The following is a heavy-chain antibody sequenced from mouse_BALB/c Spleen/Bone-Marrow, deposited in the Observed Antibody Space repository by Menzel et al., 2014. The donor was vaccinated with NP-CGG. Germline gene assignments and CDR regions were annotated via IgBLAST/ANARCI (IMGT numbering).Heavy chain of an antibody. V-gene: IGHV2-9-2*01. CDR3: VRHYCGYDFDY. D-gene: IGHD1-2*01. J-gene: IGHJ2*01. CDR2: IWTGGGT. Sequence: QVQLQQSGPGLVAPSQSLSITCTVSGFSLTSYDISWIRQPPGKGLEWLGVIWTGGGTNYNSAFMSRLSISKDNSKSQVFLKMNSLQTDDTAIYYCVRHYCGYDFDYWGQGTTLTVSS. CDR1: GFSLTSYD.